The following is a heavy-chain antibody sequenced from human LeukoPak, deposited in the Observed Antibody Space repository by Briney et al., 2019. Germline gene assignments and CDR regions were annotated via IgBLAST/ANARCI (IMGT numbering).Heavy chain of an antibody. CDR1: GGSISSNNNY. D-gene: IGHD3-10*01. V-gene: IGHV4-39*07. CDR3: ARARMVRGGNWYFDL. CDR2: IYHSGST. Sequence: SETLSLTCTVSGGSISSNNNYWGWICQPPGKGLEWIGSIYHSGSTNYNPSLKSRVTISVDTSKNQFSLKLSSVTAADTAVYYCARARMVRGGNWYFDLWGRGTLVTVSS. J-gene: IGHJ2*01.